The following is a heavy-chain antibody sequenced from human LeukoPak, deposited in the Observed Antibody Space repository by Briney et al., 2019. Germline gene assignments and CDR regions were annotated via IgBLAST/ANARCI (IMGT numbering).Heavy chain of an antibody. CDR2: SSHSGIT. V-gene: IGHV4-34*01. CDR1: GGSFSDYY. D-gene: IGHD1-20*01. J-gene: IGHJ5*02. CDR3: ARDGGPNNYWFDP. Sequence: PSETLSLTCTVYGGSFSDYYWKWIRQSPGRGLEWIGESSHSGITNYSPSLKSRVTVSVDTSKNQFSLKLTSVTAADTAVYYCARDGGPNNYWFDPWGQGTLVTVSS.